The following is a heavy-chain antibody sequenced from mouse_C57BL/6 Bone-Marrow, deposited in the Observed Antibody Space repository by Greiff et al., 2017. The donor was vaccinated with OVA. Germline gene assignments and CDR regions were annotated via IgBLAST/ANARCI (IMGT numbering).Heavy chain of an antibody. CDR2: IYPRSGNT. CDR1: GYTFTSYG. V-gene: IGHV1-81*01. CDR3: ARARVTTVVEDWFAY. J-gene: IGHJ3*01. D-gene: IGHD1-1*01. Sequence: VQLQESGAELARTGASVKLSCKASGYTFTSYGISWVKQRTGQGLEWIGEIYPRSGNTYYNEKFKGKATLTADKSSSTAYMELRSLTSEDSAVYFCARARVTTVVEDWFAYWGQGTLVTVSA.